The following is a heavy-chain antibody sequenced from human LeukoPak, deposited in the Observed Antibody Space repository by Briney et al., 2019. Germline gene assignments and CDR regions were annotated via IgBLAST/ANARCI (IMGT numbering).Heavy chain of an antibody. V-gene: IGHV1-8*01. CDR1: GYTFTSYD. J-gene: IGHJ4*02. CDR2: MNPNSGNT. CDR3: ARGRSDGYSYDFDY. Sequence: ASVKVSCKASGYTFTSYDINWVRQATGQGLGWMGWMNPNSGNTGYAQKFQGRVTMTRNTSISTAYMELSSLRSEDTAVYYCARGRSDGYSYDFDYWGQGTLVTVSS. D-gene: IGHD5-18*01.